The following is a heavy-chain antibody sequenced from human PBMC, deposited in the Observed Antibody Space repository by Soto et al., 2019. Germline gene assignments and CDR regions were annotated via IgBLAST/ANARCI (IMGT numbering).Heavy chain of an antibody. CDR3: ERVDSVATSFQH. V-gene: IGHV3-21*01. CDR1: GFTFSSYS. CDR2: ISSSSSYR. J-gene: IGHJ1*01. D-gene: IGHD2-15*01. Sequence: GGSLRLSCAASGFTFSSYSMNWVRQAPGKGLEWVSSISSSSSYRYYADSVKGRFTISRDNAKNSLYLQMNSLRAEDTAVYYSERVDSVATSFQHWGYVTRVTVSS.